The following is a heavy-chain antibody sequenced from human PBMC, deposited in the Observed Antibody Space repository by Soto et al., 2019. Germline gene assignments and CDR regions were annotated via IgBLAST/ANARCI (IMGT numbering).Heavy chain of an antibody. CDR2: IYYSGST. J-gene: IGHJ6*02. V-gene: IGHV4-59*08. Sequence: TSETLSLTCTVSGGSISSYYWSWIRQPPGKGLEWIGYIYYSGSTNYNPSLKSRVTISVDTSKNQFSLKLSSVTAADTAVYYCARREAAAGTDSMDVWGQGTTVTVSS. CDR1: GGSISSYY. CDR3: ARREAAAGTDSMDV. D-gene: IGHD6-13*01.